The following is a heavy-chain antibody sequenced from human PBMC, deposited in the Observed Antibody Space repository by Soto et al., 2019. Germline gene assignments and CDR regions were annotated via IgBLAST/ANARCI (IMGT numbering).Heavy chain of an antibody. Sequence: GASVKVSCKASGYTFTSYGISWVRQAPGQGLEWMGWISAYNGNTNYAQKLQGRVTMTTDTSTSTAYMELRSLRSDDTAVYYCARLDDYVWGSYRSLPTDSWGQGTLVTVSS. D-gene: IGHD3-16*02. CDR2: ISAYNGNT. CDR3: ARLDDYVWGSYRSLPTDS. CDR1: GYTFTSYG. V-gene: IGHV1-18*04. J-gene: IGHJ4*02.